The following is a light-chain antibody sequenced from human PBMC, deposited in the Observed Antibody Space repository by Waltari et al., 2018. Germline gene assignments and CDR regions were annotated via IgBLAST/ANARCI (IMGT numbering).Light chain of an antibody. V-gene: IGKV4-1*01. Sequence: SVLYSSNNNNYLAWYQQRPGQPPRLLIYGASTRESGVPDRFSGSGSGTDFTLTISSLQAEDVAVYYCQQYYRTPRTFGQGTKVEIE. CDR2: GAS. J-gene: IGKJ1*01. CDR3: QQYYRTPRT. CDR1: SVLYSSNNNNY.